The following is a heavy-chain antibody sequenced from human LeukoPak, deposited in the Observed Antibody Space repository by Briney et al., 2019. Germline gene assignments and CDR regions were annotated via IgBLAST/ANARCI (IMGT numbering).Heavy chain of an antibody. V-gene: IGHV3-23*01. CDR3: GRDWKLDY. CDR1: GFTFNKYA. Sequence: GGPLRLSCAASGFTFNKYAMSWVCQAPGKGLEWVSAISDNGGDRKYADSVKGRFTISRDNSKNTLYLQMNSLRAEDTAIYYCGRDWKLDYWGQGTLVTVSS. J-gene: IGHJ4*02. CDR2: ISDNGGDR. D-gene: IGHD1-1*01.